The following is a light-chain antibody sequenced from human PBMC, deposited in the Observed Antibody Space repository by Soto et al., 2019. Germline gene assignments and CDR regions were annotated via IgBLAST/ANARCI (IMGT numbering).Light chain of an antibody. CDR1: QSVTSSY. CDR2: GTS. V-gene: IGKV3-20*01. CDR3: QYYGDSPLVT. Sequence: EIVLTQVPSTLSFSPGERATLSCRAIQSVTSSYLGWYQQKPGQAPRLLIYGTSTRASGITDRFSGSGSGTDLTLTISRVEPEDFAVYYCQYYGDSPLVTFGPGTKVDIK. J-gene: IGKJ3*01.